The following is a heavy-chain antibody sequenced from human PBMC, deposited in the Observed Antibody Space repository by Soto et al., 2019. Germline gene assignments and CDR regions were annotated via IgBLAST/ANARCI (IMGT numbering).Heavy chain of an antibody. CDR3: ARSVEWLASFDY. D-gene: IGHD6-19*01. V-gene: IGHV1-8*01. Sequence: QVQLVQSGAEVKKPGASVKVSCKASGYTFTSYDINWVRQATGQGLEWMGWMNPNSGNTGYAEKFQGRVTMTRNTAISQAYMELSSLRSEDTAVYYCARSVEWLASFDYWGQGTLVTVSS. CDR2: MNPNSGNT. CDR1: GYTFTSYD. J-gene: IGHJ4*02.